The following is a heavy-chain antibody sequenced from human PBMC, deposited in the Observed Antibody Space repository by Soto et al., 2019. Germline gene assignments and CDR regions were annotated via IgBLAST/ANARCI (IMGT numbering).Heavy chain of an antibody. CDR3: AGTSCSSTTCPTTY. CDR1: GYTFTGYY. J-gene: IGHJ4*02. CDR2: INPHSGGT. Sequence: QVQLVQSGAEVKKPGASVKVSCKTSGYTFTGYYIYWVRQAPGQGLEWMGWINPHSGGTESSQKFQGRVTMTRDTSISTAYMERSRLRSDDTAVYYCAGTSCSSTTCPTTYWGQGTLVTVSS. V-gene: IGHV1-2*02. D-gene: IGHD2-2*01.